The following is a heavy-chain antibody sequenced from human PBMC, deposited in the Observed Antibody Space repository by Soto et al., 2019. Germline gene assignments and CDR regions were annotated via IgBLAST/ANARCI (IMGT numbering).Heavy chain of an antibody. CDR2: IYYSGST. CDR3: ARGREAVAGNNWFDP. CDR1: GGSISSSSYY. Sequence: PSETLSLTCTVSGGSISSSSYYWGWIRQPPGKGLEWIGYIYYSGSTNYNPSLKSRVTISVDTSKNQFSLKLSSVTAADTAVYYCARGREAVAGNNWFDPWGQGTLVTVSS. V-gene: IGHV4-61*05. D-gene: IGHD6-19*01. J-gene: IGHJ5*02.